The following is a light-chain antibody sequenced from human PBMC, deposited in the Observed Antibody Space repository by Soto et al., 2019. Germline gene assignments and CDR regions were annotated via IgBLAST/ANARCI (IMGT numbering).Light chain of an antibody. J-gene: IGLJ2*01. Sequence: QSVLTQPPSVSGAPGQRVTISCTGTSSNIGAGYDVHWYQQLPGTAPRLLIYDNNNRPSGVLDRFSDSKSGTSASLAITGLQAEDEADYYCQSYDSSLSGSVIFGGGTKLTVL. CDR2: DNN. CDR3: QSYDSSLSGSVI. CDR1: SSNIGAGYD. V-gene: IGLV1-40*01.